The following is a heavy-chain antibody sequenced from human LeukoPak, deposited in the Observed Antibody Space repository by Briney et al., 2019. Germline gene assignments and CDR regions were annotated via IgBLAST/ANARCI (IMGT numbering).Heavy chain of an antibody. V-gene: IGHV3-53*01. CDR1: GFTDSDNY. CDR2: SYSGGTT. CDR3: VRGCGSASCPYFLDY. Sequence: GGSLTLSRAASGFTDSDNYMSCVRPPPGKGREWVSISYSGGTTYYADSVKGRFAISRDNAQCSMLLQMNSLRAEATAVDYCVRGCGSASCPYFLDYWGQGTRVTVSS. D-gene: IGHD2-2*01. J-gene: IGHJ4*02.